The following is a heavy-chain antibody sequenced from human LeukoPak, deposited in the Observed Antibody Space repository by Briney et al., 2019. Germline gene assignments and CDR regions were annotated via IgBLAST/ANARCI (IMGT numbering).Heavy chain of an antibody. J-gene: IGHJ4*02. CDR1: GGSISSSSYY. V-gene: IGHV4-39*01. D-gene: IGHD3-9*01. CDR3: ARRRTPVHRYFDS. CDR2: IYYSGST. Sequence: PSETLSLTCTVSGGSISSSSYYWGWIRQPPGKGLEWIGSIYYSGSTYYNPSLKSRVTISVDTSKNQFSLKLSSVTAADTAVYYCARRRTPVHRYFDSWGQGTLVTVSS.